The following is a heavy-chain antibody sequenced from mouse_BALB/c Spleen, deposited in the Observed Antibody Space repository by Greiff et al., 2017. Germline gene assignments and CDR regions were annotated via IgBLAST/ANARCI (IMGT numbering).Heavy chain of an antibody. Sequence: QVHVKQPGAELVRPGASVKLSCKASGYTFTSYWINWVKQRPGQGLEWIGNIYPSDSYTNYNQKFKDKATLTVDKSSSTAYMQLSSPTSEDSAVYYCTRRYGYAMDYWGQGTSVTVSS. J-gene: IGHJ4*01. D-gene: IGHD2-14*01. CDR3: TRRYGYAMDY. CDR1: GYTFTSYW. V-gene: IGHV1-69*02. CDR2: IYPSDSYT.